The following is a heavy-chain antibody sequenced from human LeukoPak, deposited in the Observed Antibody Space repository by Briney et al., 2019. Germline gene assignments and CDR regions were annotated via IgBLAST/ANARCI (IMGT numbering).Heavy chain of an antibody. Sequence: ASVKVSCKASGYTFNSSYMHWVRQAPGQGLEWMGLVNPSDDSTRYAQKFQGRVTMTKDTSTNTVYMHLSSLSSDDTAVYYCASRSINWYRGNNWFDPWGQGTLVTVSS. CDR2: VNPSDDST. CDR3: ASRSINWYRGNNWFDP. CDR1: GYTFNSSY. D-gene: IGHD6-13*01. J-gene: IGHJ5*02. V-gene: IGHV1-46*02.